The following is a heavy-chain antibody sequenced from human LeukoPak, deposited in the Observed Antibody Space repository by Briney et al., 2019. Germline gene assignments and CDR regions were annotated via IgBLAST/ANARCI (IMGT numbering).Heavy chain of an antibody. CDR2: ISGSGGST. Sequence: PGGSLRLSCAASGFTFSSYAMSWVRQAPGKGLEWVSAISGSGGSTYYADSVKGRFTISRDNSKNTLYLQMNSLRAEDTAVYYCAKEAASGIVLMGTGPYFDYWGQGTLVTVSS. V-gene: IGHV3-23*01. J-gene: IGHJ4*02. D-gene: IGHD2-8*01. CDR3: AKEAASGIVLMGTGPYFDY. CDR1: GFTFSSYA.